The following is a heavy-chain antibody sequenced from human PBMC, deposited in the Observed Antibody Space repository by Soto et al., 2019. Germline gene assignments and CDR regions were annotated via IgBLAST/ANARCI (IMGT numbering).Heavy chain of an antibody. CDR2: IRRNAYGGTT. CDR3: AKNQERELPRVIDF. CDR1: GFTFGDYA. Sequence: GGSLSLSCTASGFTFGDYAMSWFRQAPGKGLEWVGFIRRNAYGGTTDYAASVKGRFTISRDDSKNTLYLQMSSLRAEDTALYYCAKNQERELPRVIDFWGQGTLVTVSS. J-gene: IGHJ4*02. D-gene: IGHD1-7*01. V-gene: IGHV3-49*03.